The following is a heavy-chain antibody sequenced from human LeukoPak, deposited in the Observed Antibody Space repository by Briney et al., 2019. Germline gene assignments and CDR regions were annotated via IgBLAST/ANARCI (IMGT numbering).Heavy chain of an antibody. D-gene: IGHD3-16*01. J-gene: IGHJ4*02. CDR3: ARDRLSRGGVVDY. CDR1: GYTFTGYY. V-gene: IGHV1-2*02. CDR2: INPNTGGT. Sequence: ASVKVSCKASGYTFTGYYMHWVRHAPGQRPECTGWINPNTGGTNYAQKFQGRVTMTRDTSISTAYMELSRLRSDDTAVYYCARDRLSRGGVVDYWGQGTLVTVSS.